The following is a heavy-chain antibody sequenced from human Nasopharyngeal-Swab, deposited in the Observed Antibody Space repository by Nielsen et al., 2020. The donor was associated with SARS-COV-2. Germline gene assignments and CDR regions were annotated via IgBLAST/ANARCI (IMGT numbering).Heavy chain of an antibody. D-gene: IGHD2-15*01. V-gene: IGHV1-18*01. CDR1: GYTFTIYG. Sequence: ASVKVSCKASGYTFTIYGITWVRQAPGQGLEWMGWISAYNGNTNYAQKLRGRVTMTTDTSTSTAYMELRSLRSEDTAVYYCAAIKYCSGGSCYGGASDYWGQGTLVTVSS. CDR2: ISAYNGNT. J-gene: IGHJ4*02. CDR3: AAIKYCSGGSCYGGASDY.